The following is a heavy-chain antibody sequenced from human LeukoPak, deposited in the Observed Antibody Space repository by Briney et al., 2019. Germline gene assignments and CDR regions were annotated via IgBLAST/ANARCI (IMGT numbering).Heavy chain of an antibody. J-gene: IGHJ4*02. D-gene: IGHD3-22*01. CDR1: GYSISSGYY. CDR3: ARPTDYYDSSGYLV. V-gene: IGHV4-38-2*02. Sequence: PSETLSLTCTVSGYSISSGYYWGWIRQPPGKGLEWIGSIYHSGSTYYNPSLKSRVTISVDTSKNQFSLKLSSVTAADTAVYYCARPTDYYDSSGYLVWGQGTLVTVSS. CDR2: IYHSGST.